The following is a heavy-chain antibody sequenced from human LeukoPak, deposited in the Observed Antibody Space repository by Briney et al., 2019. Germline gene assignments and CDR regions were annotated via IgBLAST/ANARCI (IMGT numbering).Heavy chain of an antibody. CDR2: IYYSGST. Sequence: PSETLSLTCTVSGGSISSSSYYWGWIRQPPGKGLESIGSIYYSGSTYYNPSLKSRVTISVDTSKNQFSLKLCSVTAADTAVYYCARVTGYMIEDYFDYWGQGTLVTVSS. CDR1: GGSISSSSYY. CDR3: ARVTGYMIEDYFDY. V-gene: IGHV4-39*07. J-gene: IGHJ4*02. D-gene: IGHD3-22*01.